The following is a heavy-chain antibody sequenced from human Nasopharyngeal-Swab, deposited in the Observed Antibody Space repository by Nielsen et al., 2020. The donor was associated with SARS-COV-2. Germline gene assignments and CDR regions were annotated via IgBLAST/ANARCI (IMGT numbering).Heavy chain of an antibody. CDR2: IYYSGGT. CDR1: GGSISSDF. V-gene: IGHV4-59*01. D-gene: IGHD3-10*01. J-gene: IGHJ4*02. CDR3: ARSPVRGVPFYADY. Sequence: SVTLSLTCSVSGGSISSDFWTWIRQTPGKGMEWIGNIYYSGGTNYNPYLKSRVTISVDTSKREFSLTLSSVTAADTAVQYCARSPVRGVPFYADYWGRGTLVTVSS.